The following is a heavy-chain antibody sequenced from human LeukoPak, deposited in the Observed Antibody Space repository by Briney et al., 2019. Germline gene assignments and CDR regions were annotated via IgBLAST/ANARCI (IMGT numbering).Heavy chain of an antibody. J-gene: IGHJ6*02. CDR1: GGSISSYY. Sequence: PSETLSLTCTVSGGSISSYYWSWIRQPPGKGLEWIGYIYYSGSTNYNPSLKSRVTISVDTSKNQFSLKLSSVTAADTAVYYCALVSYYDILTGSYGMDVWGQGTTVTVSS. D-gene: IGHD3-9*01. CDR3: ALVSYYDILTGSYGMDV. V-gene: IGHV4-59*01. CDR2: IYYSGST.